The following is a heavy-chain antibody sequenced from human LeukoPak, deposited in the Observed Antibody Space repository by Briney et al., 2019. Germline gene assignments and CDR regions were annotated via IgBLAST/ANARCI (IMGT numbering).Heavy chain of an antibody. CDR3: ASYASGYNWLRV. CDR1: GYTFTDYY. J-gene: IGHJ4*02. Sequence: ASVKVSCKASGYTFTDYYMHWVRQAPGQGPEWMGWIHPGTGDTNYAQKFQDRVTVTRDTSIATAYMDLIRLTSDDTAVYYCASYASGYNWLRVWGQGTLVTVSS. D-gene: IGHD1-1*01. V-gene: IGHV1-2*02. CDR2: IHPGTGDT.